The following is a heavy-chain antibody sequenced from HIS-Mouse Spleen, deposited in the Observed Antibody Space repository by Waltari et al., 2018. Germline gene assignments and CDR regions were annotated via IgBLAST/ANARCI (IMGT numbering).Heavy chain of an antibody. D-gene: IGHD1-26*01. CDR3: ARESGSYGNWFDP. CDR1: GFTFSSYA. Sequence: QVQLVESGGGVVQPGRSLRLSCAASGFTFSSYAMHWVRQAPGKGLEWVAVISYDGSNKYYADSVKGRFTISRDNSKNTLYLQMNSLRAEDTAVYYCARESGSYGNWFDPWGQGTLVTVSS. CDR2: ISYDGSNK. J-gene: IGHJ5*02. V-gene: IGHV3-30*03.